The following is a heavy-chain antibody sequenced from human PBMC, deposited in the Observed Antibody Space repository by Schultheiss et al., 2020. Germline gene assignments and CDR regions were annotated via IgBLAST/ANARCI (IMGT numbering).Heavy chain of an antibody. V-gene: IGHV1-2*04. CDR3: ARDGGWAGSSGGWFDP. D-gene: IGHD5-18*01. CDR1: GYTLTDYY. J-gene: IGHJ5*02. Sequence: GESLKISCKPSGYTLTDYYIHWVRQAPGQGLEWMGWINPNSGGTNYAQKFQGWVTMTRDTSISTAYMELSRLRSDDTAVYYCARDGGWAGSSGGWFDPWGQGTLVTVSS. CDR2: INPNSGGT.